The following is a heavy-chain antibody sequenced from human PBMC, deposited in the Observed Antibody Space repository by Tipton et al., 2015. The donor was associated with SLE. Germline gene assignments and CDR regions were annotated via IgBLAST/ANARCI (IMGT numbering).Heavy chain of an antibody. CDR1: GGSVTSSSYH. D-gene: IGHD6-13*01. V-gene: IGHV4-39*07. CDR3: ARVNRVAADVDF. Sequence: TLSLTCTVSGGSVTSSSYHWGWIRQSPGKGLEWIGNLDYSGTTYYNPSLQRRVTISLDTSTNRLSLKLSSVIAADTAVYYCARVNRVAADVDFWGQETLVAVSS. J-gene: IGHJ4*02. CDR2: LDYSGTT.